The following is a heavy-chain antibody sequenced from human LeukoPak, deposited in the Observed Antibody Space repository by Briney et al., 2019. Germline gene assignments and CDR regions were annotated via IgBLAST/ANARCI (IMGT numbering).Heavy chain of an antibody. D-gene: IGHD5-18*01. Sequence: SETLSLTCTVSDYSITISYYWGWIRQPPGKGLEWIGSIYHSGTTYYNPSLKSRVTISVDTSKNQFSLKLSSVTAADTAVYYCARRRRGYSYGSYDYWGQGTLVTVSS. J-gene: IGHJ4*02. CDR2: IYHSGTT. CDR1: DYSITISYY. V-gene: IGHV4-38-2*02. CDR3: ARRRRGYSYGSYDY.